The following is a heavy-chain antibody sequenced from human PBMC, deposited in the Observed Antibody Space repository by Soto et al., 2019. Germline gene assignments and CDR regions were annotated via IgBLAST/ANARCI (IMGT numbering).Heavy chain of an antibody. Sequence: GGSLRLSCAASGFTFSSYAMSWVRQAPGKGLEWVSAISGSGGSTYYADSLKGRFTISRDNSKNTLYLQMNSLRAEDTAVYYCAKGKRGYYGSGSYNWFDPWGQGTLVTVSS. V-gene: IGHV3-23*01. CDR1: GFTFSSYA. D-gene: IGHD3-10*01. CDR2: ISGSGGST. J-gene: IGHJ5*02. CDR3: AKGKRGYYGSGSYNWFDP.